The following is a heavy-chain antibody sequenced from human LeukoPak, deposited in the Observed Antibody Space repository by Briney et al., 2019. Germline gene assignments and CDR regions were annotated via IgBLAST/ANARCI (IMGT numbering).Heavy chain of an antibody. Sequence: PSETLSLACTVSGGSISSSSYYWGWIRQPPGKGLEWIGSTYYSGSTYYNPSLKSRVTMSVDTSKNQFSLKLSSVTAADTAVYYCARDFGELGYSYGYGDAFDIWGQGTMVTVSS. CDR1: GGSISSSSYY. CDR2: TYYSGST. J-gene: IGHJ3*02. CDR3: ARDFGELGYSYGYGDAFDI. D-gene: IGHD5-18*01. V-gene: IGHV4-39*07.